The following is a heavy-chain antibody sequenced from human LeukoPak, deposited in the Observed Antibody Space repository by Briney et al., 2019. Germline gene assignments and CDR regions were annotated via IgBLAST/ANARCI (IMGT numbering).Heavy chain of an antibody. Sequence: GATVKISCKASGYTFTDYYMHWVQQAPGKGLEWMGRVDPEDGETIYAEKFQGRVTMTADTSTDTAYMELSSLRSEDTAVYYCATDKSMDYDFWSGYYQWYFDYWGQGTLVTVSS. J-gene: IGHJ4*02. D-gene: IGHD3-3*01. V-gene: IGHV1-69-2*01. CDR1: GYTFTDYY. CDR2: VDPEDGET. CDR3: ATDKSMDYDFWSGYYQWYFDY.